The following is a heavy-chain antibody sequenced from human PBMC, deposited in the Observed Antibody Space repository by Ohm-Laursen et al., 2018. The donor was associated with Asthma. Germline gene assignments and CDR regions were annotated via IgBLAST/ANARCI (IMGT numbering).Heavy chain of an antibody. J-gene: IGHJ4*02. CDR1: GGSISSSSYY. CDR2: ISSSGSTI. CDR3: ARSYYDFWSGYAY. Sequence: LSLTCTVSGGSISSSSYYWGWIRQAPGKGLEWVSYISSSGSTIYYADSVKGRFTISRDNAKNSLYLQMNSLRAEDTAVYYCARSYYDFWSGYAYWGQGTLVTVSS. D-gene: IGHD3-3*01. V-gene: IGHV3-11*01.